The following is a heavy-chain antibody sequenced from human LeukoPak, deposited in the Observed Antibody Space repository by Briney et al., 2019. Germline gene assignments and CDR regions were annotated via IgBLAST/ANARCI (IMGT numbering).Heavy chain of an antibody. CDR1: RFTFSGCT. CDR2: ISSDGRDT. Sequence: GGSLRLSCAVSRFTFSGCTMHWVRQAPGKGLEWLALISSDGRDTFYADSVKGRFTISRDNSKNTLYLQIDSLRVDDTAVYYCARDKSSQRPYFLDYWGQGTPVTVSS. V-gene: IGHV3-30*04. D-gene: IGHD3-9*01. CDR3: ARDKSSQRPYFLDY. J-gene: IGHJ4*02.